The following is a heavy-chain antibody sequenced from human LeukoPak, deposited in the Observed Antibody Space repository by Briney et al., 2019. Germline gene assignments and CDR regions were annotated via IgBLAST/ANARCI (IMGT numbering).Heavy chain of an antibody. D-gene: IGHD4-23*01. Sequence: GGSLRLSCAASGFTFSSYAMSWVRQAPGKGLEWVSAISGSGGSTYYADSVKGRFTISRDSSKNTLYLQMNSLRAEDTAVYYCAKDHFYGGNSEQFDYWGQGTLVTVSS. J-gene: IGHJ4*02. V-gene: IGHV3-23*01. CDR3: AKDHFYGGNSEQFDY. CDR2: ISGSGGST. CDR1: GFTFSSYA.